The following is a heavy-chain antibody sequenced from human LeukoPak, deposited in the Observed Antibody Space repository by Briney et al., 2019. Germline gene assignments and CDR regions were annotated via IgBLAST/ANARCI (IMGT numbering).Heavy chain of an antibody. J-gene: IGHJ5*02. D-gene: IGHD2-2*02. Sequence: GGSLRLSCAASGFTFSNYAMSWVRQAPGKGLEWVSTISGSGGSTYYADSVKGRFTISRDNAKNTLYLQMNSLRAEDTAVYYCARGCSSTSCYRPRGTGDWFDPWGQGTLVTVSS. CDR2: ISGSGGST. CDR3: ARGCSSTSCYRPRGTGDWFDP. CDR1: GFTFSNYA. V-gene: IGHV3-23*01.